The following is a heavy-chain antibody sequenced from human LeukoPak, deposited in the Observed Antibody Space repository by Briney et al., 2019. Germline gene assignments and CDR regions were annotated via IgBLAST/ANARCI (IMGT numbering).Heavy chain of an antibody. CDR1: GGSVSSRSYH. Sequence: SETLSLTCTVSGGSVSSRSYHWVWIRQPPGQGLEWIGSIDYNGSTFYNPSLKSRVTISVDTSKNQFSLKLSSVTAADTAVYYCAREAVFYGMDVWGQGTTVTVSS. CDR2: IDYNGST. J-gene: IGHJ6*02. CDR3: AREAVFYGMDV. V-gene: IGHV4-39*07.